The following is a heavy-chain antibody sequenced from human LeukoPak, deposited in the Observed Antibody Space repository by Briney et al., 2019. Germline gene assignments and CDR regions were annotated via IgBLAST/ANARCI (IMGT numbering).Heavy chain of an antibody. CDR3: ARLSGSYYFDY. D-gene: IGHD1-26*01. V-gene: IGHV4-59*08. Sequence: SETLSLTCTASGGSISSYYWSWVRQPPGKGLEWIGYIYYSGSTNYNPSLKSRVTISVDTSKNQFSLKLSSVTAADTAVYYCARLSGSYYFDYWGQGTLVTVSS. J-gene: IGHJ4*02. CDR2: IYYSGST. CDR1: GGSISSYY.